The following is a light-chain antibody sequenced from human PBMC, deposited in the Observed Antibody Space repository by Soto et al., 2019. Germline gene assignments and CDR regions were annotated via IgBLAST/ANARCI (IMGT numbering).Light chain of an antibody. J-gene: IGKJ4*01. V-gene: IGKV3-20*01. CDR2: GAS. CDR1: QSVNIRY. Sequence: EILLTHAPATLSLSLGERATLSCRASQSVNIRYLAWYQQKPGHAPRLLIYGASSRAAGIPDRFSGSGSGTDFTLTISRLEPEDFAVYYCQLSRNFGGGTKVDIK. CDR3: QLSRN.